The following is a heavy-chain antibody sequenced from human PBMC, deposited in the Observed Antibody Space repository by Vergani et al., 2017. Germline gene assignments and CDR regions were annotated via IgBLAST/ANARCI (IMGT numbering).Heavy chain of an antibody. V-gene: IGHV3-33*01. D-gene: IGHD5-12*01. J-gene: IGHJ4*02. CDR1: GFTFSSYG. Sequence: QVQLVESWGVVVQPGRSLRLSCAASGFTFSSYGMHWVRQAPGKGLEWVAVIWYDGSNKYYADYVKGRFTISRDNSKNTLYLQMNSLRGEDTAVYYCCYDEEDLFEYWGQGRLVTVYS. CDR3: CYDEEDLFEY. CDR2: IWYDGSNK.